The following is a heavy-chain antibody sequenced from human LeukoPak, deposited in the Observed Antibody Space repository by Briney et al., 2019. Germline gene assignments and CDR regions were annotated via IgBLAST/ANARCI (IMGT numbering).Heavy chain of an antibody. D-gene: IGHD6-13*01. CDR2: ISAYNGNT. CDR3: AREGSIAAAGTKDYYYYYMDV. Sequence: GASVKVSCKASGYTFTSYGISWVRQAPGQGLEWMGWISAYNGNTNYAQKLQGRVTMTTDTSTSTAYMELRSLRPDDTAVYYCAREGSIAAAGTKDYYYYYMDVWGKGTTVTISS. CDR1: GYTFTSYG. J-gene: IGHJ6*03. V-gene: IGHV1-18*01.